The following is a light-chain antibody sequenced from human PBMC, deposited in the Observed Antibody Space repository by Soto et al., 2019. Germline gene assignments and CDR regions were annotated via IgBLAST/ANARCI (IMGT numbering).Light chain of an antibody. CDR3: QQCGSSTS. V-gene: IGKV3-20*01. Sequence: EIVLTQSPGTLSLSPGERATLSCRASQSVSSSYLAWYQQKPGQAPRLLIYDTSSRATGIPDRFSGSGSGTDFTLAISRLEPEDVAVYYCQQCGSSTSFGQGTKVELK. CDR1: QSVSSSY. J-gene: IGKJ1*01. CDR2: DTS.